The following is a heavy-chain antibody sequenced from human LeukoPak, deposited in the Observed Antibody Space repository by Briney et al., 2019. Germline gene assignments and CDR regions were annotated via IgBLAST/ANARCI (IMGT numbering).Heavy chain of an antibody. Sequence: PGGSLRLSCAASGFTFSSYSMNWVRQAPGKGLVWVSSISSSSSYIYYADSVKGRFTISRDNDKNSLYLQMNSLRAEDTAVYYCANSGYSYGNGPFDYWGQGTLVTVSS. CDR2: ISSSSSYI. CDR3: ANSGYSYGNGPFDY. D-gene: IGHD5-18*01. V-gene: IGHV3-21*01. J-gene: IGHJ4*02. CDR1: GFTFSSYS.